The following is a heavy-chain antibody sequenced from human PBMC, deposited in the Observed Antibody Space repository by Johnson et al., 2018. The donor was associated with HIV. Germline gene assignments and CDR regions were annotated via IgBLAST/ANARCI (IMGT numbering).Heavy chain of an antibody. CDR2: ISYDGSNR. CDR3: ARETRDDAFDI. V-gene: IGHV3-30*04. Sequence: QVQLVESGGGVVQPGRSLRLSCAASGFPFSSYAMHWVRQAPGKGLEWVAVISYDGSNRYYTESVKGRFTISRDNAKNSLYLQMNSLRAEDTAVYYCARETRDDAFDIWGQGTMVTVSS. J-gene: IGHJ3*02. D-gene: IGHD4-11*01. CDR1: GFPFSSYA.